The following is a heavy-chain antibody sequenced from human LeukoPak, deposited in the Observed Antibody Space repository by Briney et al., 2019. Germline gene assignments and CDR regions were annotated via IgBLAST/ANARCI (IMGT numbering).Heavy chain of an antibody. CDR1: GYTFTNNX. V-gene: IGHV1-8*01. CDR2: VSPESGDT. D-gene: IGHD6-19*01. J-gene: IGHJ4*02. Sequence: SGYTFTNNXIKXVRQAAGEGIEWMGWVSPESGDTGYAPNFRGRVTMTTDTSINTAYMELTSLTSEDTAIYYCTRGRAAGHWGQGTLVTVSS. CDR3: TRGRAAGH.